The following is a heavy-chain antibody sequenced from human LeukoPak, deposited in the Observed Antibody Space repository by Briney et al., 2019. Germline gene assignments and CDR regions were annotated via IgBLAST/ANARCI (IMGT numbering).Heavy chain of an antibody. CDR3: AKWGDCDILTGYYVPDY. CDR2: ITGSDGSS. V-gene: IGHV3-23*01. CDR1: GFTFTNYA. J-gene: IGHJ4*02. Sequence: GTSLRLSCVASGFTFTNYAMSWVRQAPGKGLEWVSAITGSDGSSYYADSVKGRFTISRDNSKNTLYLQVNSLRAEDTAVYYCAKWGDCDILTGYYVPDYWGQGTLVTVSS. D-gene: IGHD3-9*01.